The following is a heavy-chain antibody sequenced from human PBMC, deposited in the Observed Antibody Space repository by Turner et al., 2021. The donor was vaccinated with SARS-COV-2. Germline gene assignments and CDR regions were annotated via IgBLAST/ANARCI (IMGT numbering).Heavy chain of an antibody. Sequence: EVQLVESGGGLVQPGGSLRLSCAGSGITVSSNYMSWVRQATGKGLEWVSVIYSGGSTYYADSLKGRFTISRHNSKNTLYLQMNSLRAEDTAVYYCARDLNYYGMDVWGQGTTVTVSS. D-gene: IGHD3-9*01. J-gene: IGHJ6*02. CDR2: IYSGGST. CDR3: ARDLNYYGMDV. V-gene: IGHV3-53*04. CDR1: GITVSSNY.